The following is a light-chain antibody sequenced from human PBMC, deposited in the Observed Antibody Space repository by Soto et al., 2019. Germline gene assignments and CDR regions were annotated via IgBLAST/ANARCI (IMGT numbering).Light chain of an antibody. Sequence: VLTQPPSVSGAPGQRVTISCTGSSSNIGAGYDVHWYQQLPGTAPKLLIYGNSNRPSGVPDRFSGSKSGTSASLAITGLQAEDEADYYCQSYDSSLSGSAVFGTGTKLTVL. CDR1: SSNIGAGYD. J-gene: IGLJ1*01. CDR2: GNS. V-gene: IGLV1-40*01. CDR3: QSYDSSLSGSAV.